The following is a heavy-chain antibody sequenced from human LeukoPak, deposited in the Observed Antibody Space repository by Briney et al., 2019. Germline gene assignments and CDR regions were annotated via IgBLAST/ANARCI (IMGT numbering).Heavy chain of an antibody. CDR2: ISYDGSNK. D-gene: IGHD2-2*02. V-gene: IGHV3-30*18. J-gene: IGHJ5*02. CDR3: ANSQCPSCYMAWFDP. CDR1: GFTFSSYG. Sequence: PGGSLRLSCAASGFTFSSYGMHWVRQAPGKGLEWVAVISYDGSNKYYADSVKGRFTISRDNSKNTLYLQMNSLRAEDTAVYYCANSQCPSCYMAWFDPWGQGTLVTVSS.